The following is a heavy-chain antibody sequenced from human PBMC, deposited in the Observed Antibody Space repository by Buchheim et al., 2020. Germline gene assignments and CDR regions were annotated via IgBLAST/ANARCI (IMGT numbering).Heavy chain of an antibody. J-gene: IGHJ4*02. V-gene: IGHV3-73*02. D-gene: IGHD1-7*01. CDR3: METGTSSDS. Sequence: EVQLVESGGGLVQPGGSLTLSCVASGFTFSGSDIHWVRQASGKRLEWVGLIRGEANSYATIYGASMKGRITISRDNSQNTAYLQMNSLKTEDTAVYYCMETGTSSDSWGQGTL. CDR2: IRGEANSYAT. CDR1: GFTFSGSD.